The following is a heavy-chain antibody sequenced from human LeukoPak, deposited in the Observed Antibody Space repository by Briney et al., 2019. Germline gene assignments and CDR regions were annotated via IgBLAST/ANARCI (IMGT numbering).Heavy chain of an antibody. CDR2: IRSNGDTT. V-gene: IGHV3-23*01. J-gene: IGHJ2*01. CDR3: ARDVCGGACYSGFNWYFDL. CDR1: GFTFSSIA. D-gene: IGHD2-21*02. Sequence: GGSLRLSCAASGFTFSSIAMTWVRQAPGKGLEWVSSIRSNGDTTYNADSVKGRFTISRDDSKNTLYLQMNSLRVEDTAVYFCARDVCGGACYSGFNWYFDLWGRGTLVTVFS.